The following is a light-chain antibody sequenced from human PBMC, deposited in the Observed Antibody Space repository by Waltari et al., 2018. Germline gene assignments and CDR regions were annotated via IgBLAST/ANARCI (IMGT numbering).Light chain of an antibody. CDR3: QHYLRLPVS. Sequence: EIVLTQSPGTLSLSPGERATLSCRASQSVGRTLAWYQQRPGQAPRLLMYGASIRAADSPDRVAGSGSGTDFSLTINRLEPEDFAVYYCQHYLRLPVSFGQGTKVEIK. CDR1: QSVGRT. J-gene: IGKJ1*01. CDR2: GAS. V-gene: IGKV3-20*01.